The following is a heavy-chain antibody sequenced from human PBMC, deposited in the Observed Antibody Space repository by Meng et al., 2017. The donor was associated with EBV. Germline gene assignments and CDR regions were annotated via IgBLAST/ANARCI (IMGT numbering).Heavy chain of an antibody. D-gene: IGHD6-19*01. V-gene: IGHV1-2*06. CDR2: INPNSGGT. Sequence: QVQLLQSGAEVKKPWASVKVSCKASGYTFTGYYMHWVRQAPGQGLEWMGRINPNSGGTNYAQKFQGRVTMTRDTSISTAYMELSRLRSDDTAVYYCARVGIAVAGTGDYWGQGTLVTVSS. CDR3: ARVGIAVAGTGDY. J-gene: IGHJ4*02. CDR1: GYTFTGYY.